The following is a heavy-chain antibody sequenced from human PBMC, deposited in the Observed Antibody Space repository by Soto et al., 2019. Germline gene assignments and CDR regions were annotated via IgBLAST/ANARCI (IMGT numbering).Heavy chain of an antibody. J-gene: IGHJ5*02. CDR3: ARDPSGIAAEGWVAP. CDR2: IYYSGST. CDR1: GGSISSGGYY. V-gene: IGHV4-31*03. D-gene: IGHD6-13*01. Sequence: QVQLQESGPGLVKPSQTLSLTCTVSGGSISSGGYYWSWIRQPPGKGLEWIGYIYYSGSTYYNPSIKSRATTSVATSKNQFSLKMCAVTAADTAAYYCARDPSGIAAEGWVAPWGQGTLVTVSS.